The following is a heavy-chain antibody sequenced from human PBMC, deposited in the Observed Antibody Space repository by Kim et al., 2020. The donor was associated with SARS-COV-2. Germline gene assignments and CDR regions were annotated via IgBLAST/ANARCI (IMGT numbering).Heavy chain of an antibody. V-gene: IGHV3-15*01. D-gene: IGHD3-10*01. CDR1: GFTFSNAW. J-gene: IGHJ5*02. CDR3: TTERGGIWFGEPYSYH. CDR2: IKSKTDGGTT. Sequence: GGSLRLSCAASGFTFSNAWMSWVRQAPGKGLEWVGRIKSKTDGGTTDYAAPVKGRFTISRDDSKNTLYLQMNSLKTEDTAVYYCTTERGGIWFGEPYSYHWGQGTLVTVSS.